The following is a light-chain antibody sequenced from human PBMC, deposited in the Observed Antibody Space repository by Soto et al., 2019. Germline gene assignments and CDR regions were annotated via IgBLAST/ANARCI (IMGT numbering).Light chain of an antibody. CDR1: SSDVGSYNL. Sequence: QSVLTQPASVSGSPGQSITISCTGTSSDVGSYNLVSWYQQHPGKAPKLMIYEGSKRPSGVSNHFSGSKSGNTASLTISGLQAEDEADYYCCSYAGSFYVFGTGTKVTVL. V-gene: IGLV2-23*01. CDR2: EGS. CDR3: CSYAGSFYV. J-gene: IGLJ1*01.